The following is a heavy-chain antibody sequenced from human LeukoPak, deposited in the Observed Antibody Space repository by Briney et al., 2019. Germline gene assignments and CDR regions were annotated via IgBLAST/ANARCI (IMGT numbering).Heavy chain of an antibody. Sequence: SETLSLTCTVSGDSISNYYWSWIRQPPGKGLEWIGYIYYSGSTNYNPSLQSRVTISVDTSKNQFSLKLNSVTAADTALYYCARRGNWGYYFDYWGQGTLVTVSS. D-gene: IGHD7-27*01. CDR2: IYYSGST. V-gene: IGHV4-59*01. J-gene: IGHJ4*02. CDR1: GDSISNYY. CDR3: ARRGNWGYYFDY.